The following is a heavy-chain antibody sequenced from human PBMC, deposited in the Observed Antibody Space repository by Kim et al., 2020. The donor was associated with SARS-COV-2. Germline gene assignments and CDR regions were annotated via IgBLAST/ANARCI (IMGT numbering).Heavy chain of an antibody. V-gene: IGHV1-18*01. Sequence: ASVKVSCKASGYTFTSYGISWVRQAPGQGLEWMGWISAYNGNTNYAQKLQGRVTMTTDTSTSTAYMELRSLISDDTAVYYCARSGRYSSSWYQDYWGQGTLVTVSS. J-gene: IGHJ4*02. CDR3: ARSGRYSSSWYQDY. D-gene: IGHD6-13*01. CDR1: GYTFTSYG. CDR2: ISAYNGNT.